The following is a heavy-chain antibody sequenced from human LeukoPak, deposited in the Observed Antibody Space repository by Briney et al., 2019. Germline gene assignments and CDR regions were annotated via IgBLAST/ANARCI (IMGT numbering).Heavy chain of an antibody. J-gene: IGHJ6*02. V-gene: IGHV3-30*18. Sequence: GGSLRLSCAASGFTFSSYGMHWVRQAPGKGLEWVAVISYDGSNKYYADFVKGRFTISRDNSKNTLYLQMNSLRAEDTAVYYCAKDRSGSYGMDVWGQGTTVTVSS. CDR3: AKDRSGSYGMDV. CDR2: ISYDGSNK. D-gene: IGHD1-26*01. CDR1: GFTFSSYG.